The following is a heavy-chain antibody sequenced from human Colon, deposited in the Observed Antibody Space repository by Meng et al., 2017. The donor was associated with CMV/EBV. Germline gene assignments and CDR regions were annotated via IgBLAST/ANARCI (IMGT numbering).Heavy chain of an antibody. V-gene: IGHV3-30*02. CDR3: ARLNRQRVIQYALNI. J-gene: IGHJ3*02. CDR2: IRHDGTDK. Sequence: GESLKISCAASGFSFSTYGMHWVRQAPGKGLEWVAFIRHDGTDKYYADSVKGRFTISRDNSKNTLYLQMSSLRVEDAALYYCARLNRQRVIQYALNIWGQGTEVTVSS. CDR1: GFSFSTYG. D-gene: IGHD6-25*01.